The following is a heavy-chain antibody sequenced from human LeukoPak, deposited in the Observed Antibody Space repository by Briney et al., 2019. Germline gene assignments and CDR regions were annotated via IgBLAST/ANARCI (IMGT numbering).Heavy chain of an antibody. CDR3: AKDLSVVVTAMVD. Sequence: KFQGRVTITADKSTSTAYMELSSLRSEDTAVYYCAKDLSVVVTAMVDWGQGTLVTVSS. V-gene: IGHV1-69*04. D-gene: IGHD2-21*02. J-gene: IGHJ4*02.